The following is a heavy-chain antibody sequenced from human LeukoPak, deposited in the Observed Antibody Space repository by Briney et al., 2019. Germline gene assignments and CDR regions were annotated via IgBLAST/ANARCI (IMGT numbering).Heavy chain of an antibody. CDR2: ISAYDGNT. J-gene: IGHJ5*02. CDR1: GYTFTSYG. D-gene: IGHD6-13*01. V-gene: IGHV1-18*01. Sequence: ASVKVSCKASGYTFTSYGISWVRQAPGQGLEWMGWISAYDGNTNYAQKFQGRVTMTRDTSTSTVYMELSSLRSEDTAVYYCARGSSSWYNWFDPWGQGTLVTVSS. CDR3: ARGSSSWYNWFDP.